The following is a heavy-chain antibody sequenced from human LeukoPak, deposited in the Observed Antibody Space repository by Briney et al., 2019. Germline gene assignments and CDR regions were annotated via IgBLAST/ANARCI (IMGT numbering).Heavy chain of an antibody. CDR3: ATDKKYGIPYFDY. CDR1: GYTFTDYY. D-gene: IGHD5-18*01. V-gene: IGHV1-69-2*01. Sequence: GASVKISCKVSGYTFTDYYMHWLQQAPGKGLEWMGLVDPEDGGTIYAEKFQGRVTITADTSTDTAYMELSSLRSEDTAVYYCATDKKYGIPYFDYWGQGTLVTVSS. CDR2: VDPEDGGT. J-gene: IGHJ4*02.